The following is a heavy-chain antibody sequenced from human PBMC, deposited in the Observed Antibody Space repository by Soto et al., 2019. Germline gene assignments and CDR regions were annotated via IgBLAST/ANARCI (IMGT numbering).Heavy chain of an antibody. Sequence: QVQLQESGPGLVKPSETLSLTCTVSGGSISSYYWSWIRQPPGKGLEWIGYIYYSGSTNYNPSLKSRVTISVDTSKNQFSLKLSSVTAADTSVYYCARAGDGVGGVHSDYWGQGTLVTVSS. V-gene: IGHV4-59*01. J-gene: IGHJ4*02. CDR2: IYYSGST. CDR3: ARAGDGVGGVHSDY. CDR1: GGSISSYY. D-gene: IGHD1-26*01.